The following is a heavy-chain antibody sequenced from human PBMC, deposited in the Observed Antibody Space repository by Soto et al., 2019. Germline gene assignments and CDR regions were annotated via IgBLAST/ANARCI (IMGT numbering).Heavy chain of an antibody. CDR3: ARIAATFIIDY. CDR1: GGSISSGGYY. J-gene: IGHJ4*02. D-gene: IGHD6-13*01. V-gene: IGHV4-31*03. Sequence: PSETLSLTCTVSGGSISSGGYYWSWIRQHPGKGLEWIGYIYYSGSTYYNPSLKSRVTISVDTSKNQFSLKLSSVTAADTAVYYCARIAATFIIDYWGQGTLVTVSS. CDR2: IYYSGST.